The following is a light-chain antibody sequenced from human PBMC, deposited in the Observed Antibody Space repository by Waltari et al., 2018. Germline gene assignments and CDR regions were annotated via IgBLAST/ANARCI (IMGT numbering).Light chain of an antibody. CDR2: DAS. CDR1: QSVSSY. V-gene: IGKV3-11*01. J-gene: IGKJ2*01. Sequence: EIVLPQSPATLSLSPGERATLSGRASQSVSSYLAWYQQKPGQAPRLLIYDASNRATGIPARFSGSGSGTDFTLTISSLEPEDFAVYYCQQRSNWRVYTFGQGTKLEIK. CDR3: QQRSNWRVYT.